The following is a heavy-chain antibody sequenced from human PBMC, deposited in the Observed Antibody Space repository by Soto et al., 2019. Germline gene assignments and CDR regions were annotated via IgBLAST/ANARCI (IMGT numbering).Heavy chain of an antibody. CDR1: GGSISSGDYY. J-gene: IGHJ3*02. CDR3: AREKRGIPDAFDI. Sequence: PSETLSLTCTVSGGSISSGDYYWGWIRQPPGKGLEWIGYIYYSGSTYYNPSLKSRVTISVDTSKNQFSLKLSSVTAADTAVYYCAREKRGIPDAFDIWGQGTMVTVSS. D-gene: IGHD2-21*01. V-gene: IGHV4-30-4*01. CDR2: IYYSGST.